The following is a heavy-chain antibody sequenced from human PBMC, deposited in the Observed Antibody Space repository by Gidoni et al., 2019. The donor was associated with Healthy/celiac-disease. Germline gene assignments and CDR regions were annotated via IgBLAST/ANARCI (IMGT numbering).Heavy chain of an antibody. Sequence: EVQLLESGGGLVQPGGSLRLSCAASGFTFSSYAMSWVRQAPGKGLEWVSAISGSGGSTYYADSVKGRFTISRDNSKNTLYLQMNSLRAEDTAVYYCAKDLYSSGWTIAGGSGRYSAFDIWGQGTMVTVSS. V-gene: IGHV3-23*01. J-gene: IGHJ3*02. CDR1: GFTFSSYA. D-gene: IGHD6-19*01. CDR3: AKDLYSSGWTIAGGSGRYSAFDI. CDR2: ISGSGGST.